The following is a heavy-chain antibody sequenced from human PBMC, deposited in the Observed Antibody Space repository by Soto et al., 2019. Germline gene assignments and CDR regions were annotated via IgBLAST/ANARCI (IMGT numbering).Heavy chain of an antibody. CDR2: IYYSGRT. CDR1: GGSISSYY. CDR3: ASLQAYYDSSGYYAPDNWFDP. J-gene: IGHJ5*02. D-gene: IGHD3-22*01. V-gene: IGHV4-59*01. Sequence: PSETLSLTCTVSGGSISSYYWSWIRQPPGKGLEWIGYIYYSGRTNYNPSLKSRVTISVDTSKNQFSLKLSSVTAADTAVYYCASLQAYYDSSGYYAPDNWFDPWGQGTLVTVS.